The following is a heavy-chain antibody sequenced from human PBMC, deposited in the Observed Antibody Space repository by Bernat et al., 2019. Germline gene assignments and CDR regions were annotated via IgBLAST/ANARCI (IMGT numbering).Heavy chain of an antibody. Sequence: QVQLVQSGAEVKKPGSSVKVSCKASGGTFSSYAISWVRQAPGQGLEWMGGIIPIFGTANYAQKSQGRVTITADKSTSTAYMELSSLRSEDTAVYYCARDQEGSSGGYYGMDVWGQGTTVTVSS. V-gene: IGHV1-69*06. CDR1: GGTFSSYA. D-gene: IGHD2-15*01. CDR2: IIPIFGTA. CDR3: ARDQEGSSGGYYGMDV. J-gene: IGHJ6*02.